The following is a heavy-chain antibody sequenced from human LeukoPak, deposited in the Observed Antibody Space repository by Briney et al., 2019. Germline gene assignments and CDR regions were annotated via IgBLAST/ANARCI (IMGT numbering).Heavy chain of an antibody. CDR2: ISSDGSIK. CDR3: ARDILPSGSRAFDV. CDR1: GFTLSDYG. Sequence: GGSLRLSCAVSGFTLSDYGIHWVRQAPGKGLEWVTIISSDGSIKYADSVKGRFTVSRDSSKNTVYLQMNSLRAEDTAVYYCARDILPSGSRAFDVWGQGTMVTVSS. D-gene: IGHD3-10*01. J-gene: IGHJ3*01. V-gene: IGHV3-33*01.